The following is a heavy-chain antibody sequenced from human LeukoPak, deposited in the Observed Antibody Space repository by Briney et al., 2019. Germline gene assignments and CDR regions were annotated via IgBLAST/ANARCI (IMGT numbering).Heavy chain of an antibody. Sequence: QPGGSLRLSCVASELIFSDFCMTWVRHSRGKGLEWVATIKKDGSEKYYVDSVKGRFTISRDNAENTLYLHMNSLRAEDTAVYYCTRGGRYTSYYWQYWGLGTLVTVSS. J-gene: IGHJ4*02. CDR2: IKKDGSEK. CDR1: ELIFSDFC. V-gene: IGHV3-7*01. D-gene: IGHD1-26*01. CDR3: TRGGRYTSYYWQY.